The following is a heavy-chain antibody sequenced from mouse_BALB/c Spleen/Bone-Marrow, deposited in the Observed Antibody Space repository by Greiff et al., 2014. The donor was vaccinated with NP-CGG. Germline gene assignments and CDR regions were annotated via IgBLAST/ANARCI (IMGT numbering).Heavy chain of an antibody. CDR3: TRAYYGTMDY. CDR1: GFTFSNYW. D-gene: IGHD2-10*01. CDR2: IRLKSNNYAT. V-gene: IGHV6-6*02. Sequence: QSGGGLVQPGVSMKLSCVVSGFTFSNYWMNWVRQSAEKGLEWVAEIRLKSNNYATHYAESVKGRFTISRDDSKSSVYLQMNNLRAEDTGIYYCTRAYYGTMDYWGQGTSVTVSS. J-gene: IGHJ4*01.